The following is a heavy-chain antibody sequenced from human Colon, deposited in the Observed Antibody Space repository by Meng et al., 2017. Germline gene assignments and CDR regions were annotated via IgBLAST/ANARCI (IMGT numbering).Heavy chain of an antibody. V-gene: IGHV4-61*01. CDR3: ARTMYREGGAFDV. J-gene: IGHJ3*01. D-gene: IGHD3-10*02. CDR2: GST. Sequence: SETLSLTCTVSGGSVSSGNYGWSWIRQAPGQGLEWIGYGSTNHNPSLKSRLTISVDTSKNQFSLTLTSVTAADTAIYFCARTMYREGGAFDVWGQGTMVT. CDR1: GGSVSSGNYG.